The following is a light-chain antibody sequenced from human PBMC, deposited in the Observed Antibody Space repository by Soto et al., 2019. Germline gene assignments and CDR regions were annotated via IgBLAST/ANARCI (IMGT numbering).Light chain of an antibody. CDR2: GNI. CDR1: SSNIGAGYD. J-gene: IGLJ2*01. Sequence: QLVLTQPPSVSGAPGQRVTISCTGSSSNIGAGYDVHWYQQLPGTAPKLLIYGNINRPSGVPDRFSGSKSGTSASLAITGLQAEDEADYYCQSYDSSLRVVFGGGTKVTVL. CDR3: QSYDSSLRVV. V-gene: IGLV1-40*01.